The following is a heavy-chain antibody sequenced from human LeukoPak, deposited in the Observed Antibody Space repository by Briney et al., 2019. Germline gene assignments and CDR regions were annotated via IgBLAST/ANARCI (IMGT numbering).Heavy chain of an antibody. V-gene: IGHV3-30-3*01. Sequence: PGGSLRLSCAASGFTFSSYAMHWVRQAPGKGLEWVAVISYDGSNKYHADSVKGRFTISRDNSKNTLYLQMNSLRAEDTAVYYCAISGYYSSPLDYWGQGNLVTVSS. D-gene: IGHD3-22*01. J-gene: IGHJ4*02. CDR3: AISGYYSSPLDY. CDR2: ISYDGSNK. CDR1: GFTFSSYA.